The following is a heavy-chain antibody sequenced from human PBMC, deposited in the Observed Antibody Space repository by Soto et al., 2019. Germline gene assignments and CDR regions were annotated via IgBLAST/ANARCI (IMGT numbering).Heavy chain of an antibody. CDR2: IIPILDTT. J-gene: IGHJ4*02. V-gene: IGHV1-69*01. CDR3: ASGGTTVNRRFDF. Sequence: QGQVVQSGAEVKKPGSSVRVSCKASGGTSSSYAITWMRQAPGQGLEWMGGIIPILDTTDYAQKFQGRVTFTADESTSTVYMELSSLTSEDTAVYYCASGGTTVNRRFDFWGQGTLVTVSS. D-gene: IGHD4-4*01. CDR1: GGTSSSYA.